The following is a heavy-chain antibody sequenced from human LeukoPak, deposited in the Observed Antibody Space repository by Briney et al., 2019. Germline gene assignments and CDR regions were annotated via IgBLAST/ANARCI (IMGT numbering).Heavy chain of an antibody. V-gene: IGHV1-18*01. CDR3: ARVEIAVAVTGSGGNYSYYDGLDV. CDR1: GYTFSSYG. CDR2: INAKHDNA. D-gene: IGHD6-19*01. J-gene: IGHJ6*02. Sequence: GSVKVSCKASGYTFSSYGISWVRQAPGQGLEWMGGINAKHDNASYAQKLQGRLTITTDTSTSTAYMELRSLRSDDTAVYYCARVEIAVAVTGSGGNYSYYDGLDVWGHGTTVTLSS.